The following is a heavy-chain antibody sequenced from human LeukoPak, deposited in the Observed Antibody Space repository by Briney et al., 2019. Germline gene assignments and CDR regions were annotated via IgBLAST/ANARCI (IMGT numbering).Heavy chain of an antibody. CDR1: GDSVSSNSVA. V-gene: IGHV6-1*01. D-gene: IGHD6-13*01. CDR2: TYYRSKWYN. CDR3: ARGIAAALYYFDY. J-gene: IGHJ4*02. Sequence: SQTLSLTCAISGDSVSSNSVAWNWIRQSPSSGLEWLGRTYYRSKWYNDYAVSVKSRITINPDTSKNQFSLQLNSVTPQDTAVYYCARGIAAALYYFDYWGQGTLVTVSS.